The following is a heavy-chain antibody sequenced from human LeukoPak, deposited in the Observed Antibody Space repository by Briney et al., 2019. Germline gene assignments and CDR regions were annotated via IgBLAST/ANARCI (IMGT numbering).Heavy chain of an antibody. CDR1: GYTFTSYG. Sequence: ASVKVSCKASGYTFTSYGISWVRQAPGQGLEWKGWINPNSGGTNYAQKFQGRVTMTRDTSISTAYMELSRLRSDDTAVYYCARGGDFWSGFDYWGQGTLVTVSS. CDR2: INPNSGGT. D-gene: IGHD3-3*01. V-gene: IGHV1-2*02. CDR3: ARGGDFWSGFDY. J-gene: IGHJ4*02.